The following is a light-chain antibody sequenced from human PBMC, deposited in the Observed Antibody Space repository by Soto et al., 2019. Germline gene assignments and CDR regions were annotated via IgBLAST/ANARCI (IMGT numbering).Light chain of an antibody. CDR1: QNINNY. V-gene: IGKV1-39*01. CDR3: QQSYIEPWGT. CDR2: AAS. J-gene: IGKJ1*01. Sequence: DIQMTQSPSSLSASVGDRVTITCRSSQNINNYLNWYQQRPGKAPRLLMYAASTLHSGVPSRFSGSGSGTDFTLAISSLQPEDFATYYCQQSYIEPWGTCGQGTKVDIK.